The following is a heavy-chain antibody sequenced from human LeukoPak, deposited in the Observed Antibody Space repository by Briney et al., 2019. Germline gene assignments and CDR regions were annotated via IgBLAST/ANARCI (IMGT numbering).Heavy chain of an antibody. V-gene: IGHV3-74*01. CDR3: AREDGAGVGGVIDC. CDR1: GFTFSTYW. Sequence: PGGSLRLSCATSGFTFSTYWMHWVRQAPGKGLAWVSRVSGDGSATTYADSMKGRFTVSRDNAKNTLYLQMNSLRAEDTAVYYCAREDGAGVGGVIDCWGQGTLVTVSS. D-gene: IGHD1-26*01. CDR2: VSGDGSAT. J-gene: IGHJ4*02.